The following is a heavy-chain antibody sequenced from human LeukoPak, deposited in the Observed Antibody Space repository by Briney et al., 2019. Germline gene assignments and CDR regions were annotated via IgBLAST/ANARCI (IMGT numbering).Heavy chain of an antibody. Sequence: GGSLRLSCAASGFTLDDYATHWVRQAPGKGMEWVSGISRNSGSIGYADSVKGRFTISRDNAKNSLYLQMNSLRAEDTALYYCAKGYCSSTSCYTNRYYFDYWGQGTLVTVSS. CDR2: ISRNSGSI. CDR3: AKGYCSSTSCYTNRYYFDY. CDR1: GFTLDDYA. D-gene: IGHD2-2*02. J-gene: IGHJ4*02. V-gene: IGHV3-9*01.